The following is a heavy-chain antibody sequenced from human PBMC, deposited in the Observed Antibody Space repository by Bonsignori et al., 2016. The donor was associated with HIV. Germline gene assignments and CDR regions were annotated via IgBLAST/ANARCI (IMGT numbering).Heavy chain of an antibody. CDR1: GFTFHSYG. J-gene: IGHJ5*02. CDR3: AKSHLRMLTAKYSWLDP. V-gene: IGHV3-23*04. Sequence: EGQLVESGGGLVQPGGTLRLSCVASGFTFHSYGMTWVRQSPGKGLEWVSVISGSGDKTHYADSVKGRFTISRDNSKNTLYLQMNSLRAEDTAVYYCAKSHLRMLTAKYSWLDPWGQGTLVTVSS. D-gene: IGHD1-26*01. CDR2: ISGSGDKT.